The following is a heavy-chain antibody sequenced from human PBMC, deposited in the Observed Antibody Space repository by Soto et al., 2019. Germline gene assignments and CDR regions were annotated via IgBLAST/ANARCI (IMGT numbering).Heavy chain of an antibody. V-gene: IGHV1-69*13. CDR2: TIPIFGTA. Sequence: SVKVSCKASGGTFSSYAISWVRQAPGQGLEWMGGTIPIFGTANYAQKFQGRVTITADESTSTAYMELSSLRSEDTAVYYCARGLDSSGYYEGAFDIWGQGTMVTVSS. D-gene: IGHD3-22*01. CDR3: ARGLDSSGYYEGAFDI. CDR1: GGTFSSYA. J-gene: IGHJ3*02.